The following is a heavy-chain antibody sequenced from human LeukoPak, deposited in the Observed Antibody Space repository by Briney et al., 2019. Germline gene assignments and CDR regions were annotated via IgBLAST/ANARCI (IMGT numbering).Heavy chain of an antibody. V-gene: IGHV7-4-1*02. CDR1: GYTFTSYA. CDR3: ARGTHLGRYFDCSLHSDY. J-gene: IGHJ4*02. CDR2: INTNTGNP. D-gene: IGHD3-9*01. Sequence: ASVKVSCKASGYTFTSYAMNWVRQAPGQGLEWMGWINTNTGNPTYAQGFTGRFVFSLDTSVSTAYLQISSLKTEDTAVYYCARGTHLGRYFDCSLHSDYWGQGTLVTVSS.